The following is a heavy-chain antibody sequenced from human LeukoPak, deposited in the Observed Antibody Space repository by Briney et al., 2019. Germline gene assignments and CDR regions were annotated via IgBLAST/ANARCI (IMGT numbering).Heavy chain of an antibody. D-gene: IGHD3-22*01. V-gene: IGHV5-51*01. J-gene: IGHJ4*02. Sequence: GESLKISCKGSGYSFTNYWIGWVRQMPGKGLEWVGIIYPGDSDTRYSPSFQGQVTISADKSISSAYLQWSSLKASDTAMYYCARHVYDNSGSYPGRYWGQGTLVTVSS. CDR3: ARHVYDNSGSYPGRY. CDR2: IYPGDSDT. CDR1: GYSFTNYW.